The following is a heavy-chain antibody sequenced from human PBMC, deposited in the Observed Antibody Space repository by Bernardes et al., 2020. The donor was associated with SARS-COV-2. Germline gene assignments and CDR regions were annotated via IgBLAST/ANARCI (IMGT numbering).Heavy chain of an antibody. V-gene: IGHV3-23*01. Sequence: GGSLRLSCAASGFSFSNYAMSWVRQAPGKGLEWVSTISGSGGSTYYADSVKGRFTISRDNSKNTLYLQMNDLRAEDTAVYYCAKVGSLVGVTSLWGPVTNTDYFDYWGQGTLVTVSS. CDR2: ISGSGGST. J-gene: IGHJ4*02. CDR1: GFSFSNYA. D-gene: IGHD1-26*01. CDR3: AKVGSLVGVTSLWGPVTNTDYFDY.